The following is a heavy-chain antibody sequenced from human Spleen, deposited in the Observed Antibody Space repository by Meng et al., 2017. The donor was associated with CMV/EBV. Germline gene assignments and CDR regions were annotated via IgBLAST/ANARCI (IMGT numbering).Heavy chain of an antibody. V-gene: IGHV3-66*02. CDR1: GFAVSSNY. CDR2: IYRDGTT. CDR3: ARGMLLWLGELNAFDI. J-gene: IGHJ3*02. Sequence: GGSLRLSCAASGFAVSSNYMSWVRQAPGKGLEWVSLIYRDGTTYYTDSVKGRFTISRDNSKNTLYLQMNSLRAEDTAVYYCARGMLLWLGELNAFDIWGQGTMVTV. D-gene: IGHD3-10*01.